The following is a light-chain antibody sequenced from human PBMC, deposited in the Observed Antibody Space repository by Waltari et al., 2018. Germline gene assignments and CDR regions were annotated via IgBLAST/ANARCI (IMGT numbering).Light chain of an antibody. V-gene: IGLV3-21*02. CDR2: DDS. J-gene: IGLJ3*02. CDR3: QVWDSSSDHHV. CDR1: NFESKS. Sequence: SYVVSQPPSVSVAPGQTARTTCGGNNFESKSVHWYQQKPGQAPVLVVSDDSDRPSGIPERFSVSKSGNTATLTISRVEAGDEADYYCQVWDSSSDHHVFGGGTRLTVL.